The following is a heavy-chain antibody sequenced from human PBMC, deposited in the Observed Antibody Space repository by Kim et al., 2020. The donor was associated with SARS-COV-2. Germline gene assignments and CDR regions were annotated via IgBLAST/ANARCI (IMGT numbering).Heavy chain of an antibody. CDR1: GGSISSYY. D-gene: IGHD2-15*01. CDR2: IYYSGST. Sequence: SETLSLTCTVSGGSISSYYWSWIRQPPGKGLEWIGYIYYSGSTNYNLSLKSRVTISIDTSKNQFSLKLSSVTAADSAVYYCAREGWCTGGSCYSSHWFDPWGQGTLVTVSS. CDR3: AREGWCTGGSCYSSHWFDP. J-gene: IGHJ5*02. V-gene: IGHV4-59*01.